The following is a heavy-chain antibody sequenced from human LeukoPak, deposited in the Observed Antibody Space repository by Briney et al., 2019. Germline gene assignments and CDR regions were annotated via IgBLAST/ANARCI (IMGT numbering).Heavy chain of an antibody. Sequence: GSSVKVSCKASGGTFSSYAISWVRQAPGQGLEWMGGIIPIFGTANYAQKFQGRVTITADESTSTAYMELSSLRSEDTAVYYCARSGYYGDYVYYWGQGTLVTVSS. CDR1: GGTFSSYA. J-gene: IGHJ4*02. CDR2: IIPIFGTA. CDR3: ARSGYYGDYVYY. D-gene: IGHD4-17*01. V-gene: IGHV1-69*01.